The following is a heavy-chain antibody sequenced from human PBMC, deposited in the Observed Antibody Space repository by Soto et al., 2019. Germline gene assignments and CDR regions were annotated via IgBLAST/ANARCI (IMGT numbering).Heavy chain of an antibody. J-gene: IGHJ4*02. CDR2: MNPNSGNT. CDR3: ASQVDTAMVYGY. D-gene: IGHD5-18*01. Sequence: QVKLVQSGAEVKKPGASVKVSCKASGYTFTSYDINWVRQATGQGLEWMGWMNPNSGNTGYAQKFQGRVTMTRNTSISTAYMELSSLRSEDTAVYYCASQVDTAMVYGYWGQGTLVTVSS. CDR1: GYTFTSYD. V-gene: IGHV1-8*01.